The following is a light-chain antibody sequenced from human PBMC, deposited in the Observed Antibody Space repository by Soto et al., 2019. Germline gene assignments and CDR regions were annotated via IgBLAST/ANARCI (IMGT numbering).Light chain of an antibody. CDR2: EVS. CDR3: SSYTSSSTLA. J-gene: IGLJ2*01. CDR1: SSDVGGYNY. Sequence: QSALTQPASVPGSPGQSITISCTGTSSDVGGYNYVSWYQQHPGKAPKLMIYEVSNRPSGVSNRFSGSKSGNTASLTISGLQAEDEADYYCSSYTSSSTLAFGGGTKLTVL. V-gene: IGLV2-14*01.